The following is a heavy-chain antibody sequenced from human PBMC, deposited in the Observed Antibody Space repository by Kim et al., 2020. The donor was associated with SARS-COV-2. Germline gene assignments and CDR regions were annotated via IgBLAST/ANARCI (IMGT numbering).Heavy chain of an antibody. V-gene: IGHV4-59*01. CDR1: GGSISSYY. CDR2: IYYSGST. D-gene: IGHD3-16*01. CDR3: ARDHFGVFRYFDI. Sequence: SETLSLTCTVSGGSISSYYWSWIGQPPGKGLEWIGYIYYSGSTNYNPSLKSRVTISVDTSKNQFSLKLSSVTAADTAVYYCARDHFGVFRYFDIWGQGTMVTVSS. J-gene: IGHJ3*02.